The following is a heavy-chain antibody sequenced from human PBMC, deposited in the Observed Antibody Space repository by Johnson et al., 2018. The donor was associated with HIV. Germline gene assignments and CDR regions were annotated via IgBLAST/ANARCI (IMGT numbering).Heavy chain of an antibody. J-gene: IGHJ3*02. D-gene: IGHD2-15*01. CDR1: GFTFSSYW. Sequence: VQLVESGGGLVQPGGSLRLSCAASGFTFSSYWMHWVRQAPGKGLVWVSRINSDGSSTSYADSVKGRFTISRDNAKNTLYLQMNSLKTEDTAVYYCTTDHGSADDAFDIWGQGTMVTVSS. CDR2: INSDGSST. V-gene: IGHV3-74*01. CDR3: TTDHGSADDAFDI.